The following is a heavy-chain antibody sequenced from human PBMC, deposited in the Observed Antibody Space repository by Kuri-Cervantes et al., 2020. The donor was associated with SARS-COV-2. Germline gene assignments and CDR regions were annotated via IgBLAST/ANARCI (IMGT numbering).Heavy chain of an antibody. J-gene: IGHJ4*02. CDR1: GFTFDDYG. D-gene: IGHD1-26*01. CDR3: ARDSPLVGATWNYFDN. Sequence: GGSLRLSCAASGFTFDDYGMSWVRQAPGKGLEWVSYISSSGSTIYYADSVKGRFTISRDNAKNSLYLQMNSLRAEDTAVYYCARDSPLVGATWNYFDNWGQGTLVTVSS. V-gene: IGHV3-11*04. CDR2: ISSSGSTI.